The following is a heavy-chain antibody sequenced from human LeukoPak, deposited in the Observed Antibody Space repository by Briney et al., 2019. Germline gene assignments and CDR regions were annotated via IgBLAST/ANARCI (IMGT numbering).Heavy chain of an antibody. V-gene: IGHV4-61*02. CDR3: ARGLIAARPMWYYYYYMDV. D-gene: IGHD6-6*01. CDR2: IYTSGST. CDR1: GGSISSGSYY. J-gene: IGHJ6*03. Sequence: SQTLSLTCTVSGGSISSGSYYWSWIRQPAGKGLEWIGRIYTSGSTNYNPSLKSRVTISVDTSKNQFSLKLSSVTAADTAVYYCARGLIAARPMWYYYYYMDVWGKGTTVTVSS.